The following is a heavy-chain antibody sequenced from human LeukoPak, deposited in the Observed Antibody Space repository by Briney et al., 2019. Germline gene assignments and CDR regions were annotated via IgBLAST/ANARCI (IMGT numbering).Heavy chain of an antibody. J-gene: IGHJ4*02. CDR2: IIPIFGTA. CDR3: AREDVSSGYSLGYFDY. CDR1: GGTFSSYA. Sequence: SVKVSCKASGGTFSSYAISWVRQAPGQGLEWMGGIIPIFGTANYAQKFQGRVTITADESTSTAYMELSSLRSEDTAVYYCAREDVSSGYSLGYFDYWGQGTLVTVSS. D-gene: IGHD3-22*01. V-gene: IGHV1-69*13.